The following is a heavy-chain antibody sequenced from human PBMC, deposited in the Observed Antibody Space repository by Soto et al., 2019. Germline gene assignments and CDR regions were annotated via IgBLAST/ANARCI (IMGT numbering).Heavy chain of an antibody. J-gene: IGHJ4*02. V-gene: IGHV4-59*08. CDR2: IYYSGST. CDR3: ARRGNWGSDEFDY. CDR1: GGSINYYY. D-gene: IGHD7-27*01. Sequence: QVQLQESGPGLVKPSEALSLTCTVSGGSINYYYWSWIRQPPGKGLEWIGYIYYSGSTSYNPSLKSRVTISVDTSKNQFSLNLSSVTAADTAVYYCARRGNWGSDEFDYWGQGTLVTVSS.